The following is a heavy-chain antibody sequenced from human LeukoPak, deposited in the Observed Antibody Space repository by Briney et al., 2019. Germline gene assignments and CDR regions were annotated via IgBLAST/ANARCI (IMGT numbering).Heavy chain of an antibody. CDR1: GFTFSSYS. CDR2: VSSSSSYI. Sequence: GGPLRLSCAASGFTFSSYSMNWVRQAPGKGLEWVSSVSSSSSYIYYADSVKGRFTISRDNAKNSLYLQMNSLRAEDTAVYYCARGIAAAGDDYWGQGTLVTVSS. V-gene: IGHV3-21*01. J-gene: IGHJ4*02. CDR3: ARGIAAAGDDY. D-gene: IGHD6-13*01.